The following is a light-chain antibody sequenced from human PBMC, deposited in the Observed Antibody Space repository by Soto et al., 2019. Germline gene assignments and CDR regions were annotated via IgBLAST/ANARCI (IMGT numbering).Light chain of an antibody. CDR3: QSYDSSLSGYV. CDR2: RNI. CDR1: SSNIGAGYS. J-gene: IGLJ1*01. V-gene: IGLV1-40*01. Sequence: QSVLTQPPSVSGAPGQRVTISCTGSSSNIGAGYSVHWYQQLPGTAPKLLIYRNINRPSGVPDRFSGSKSATSASLAITGLQAEDEADYYCQSYDSSLSGYVFGTETKLTVL.